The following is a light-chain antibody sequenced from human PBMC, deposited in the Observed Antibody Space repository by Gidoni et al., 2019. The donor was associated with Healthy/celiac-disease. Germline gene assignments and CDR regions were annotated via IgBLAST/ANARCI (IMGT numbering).Light chain of an antibody. J-gene: IGLJ3*02. CDR3: QVWDSSSDHPWV. CDR1: NIGSKS. V-gene: IGLV3-21*04. Sequence: SYVLTQPPSVSVAPGKTARITCGGNNIGSKSVHWYQQIPERFSGSNSGNTATLTISRVEAWDEADYYCQVWDSSSDHPWVFGGGTKLTVL.